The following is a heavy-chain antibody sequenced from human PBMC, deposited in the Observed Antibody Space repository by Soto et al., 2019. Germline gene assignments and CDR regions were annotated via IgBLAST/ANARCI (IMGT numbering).Heavy chain of an antibody. J-gene: IGHJ6*02. CDR1: GGTFSSYA. Sequence: QVQLVQSGAEVKKPGSSVKVSCKASGGTFSSYAISWVRQAPGQWLEWMGGIIPIFGTANYAQKFQGRVTITAGESTSTAYVGLSSLRSGDTAMYYCARVRLEYSSSSTYYDYGMDVWGQGTTVTVFS. CDR3: ARVRLEYSSSSTYYDYGMDV. D-gene: IGHD6-6*01. V-gene: IGHV1-69*12. CDR2: IIPIFGTA.